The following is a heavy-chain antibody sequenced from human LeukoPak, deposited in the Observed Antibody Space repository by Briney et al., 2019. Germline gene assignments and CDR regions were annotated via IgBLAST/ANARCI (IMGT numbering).Heavy chain of an antibody. D-gene: IGHD3-22*01. J-gene: IGHJ4*02. Sequence: SETLSLTCAVYGGSFSGYYWSWIRQPPGKGLEWIGEINHSGSTNYNPSLKSRVTISVDTSKNQFSLKLSSVTAADTAVYYRAREPRYYYDSSGWTQIDYWGQGTLVTVSS. CDR1: GGSFSGYY. CDR3: AREPRYYYDSSGWTQIDY. V-gene: IGHV4-34*01. CDR2: INHSGST.